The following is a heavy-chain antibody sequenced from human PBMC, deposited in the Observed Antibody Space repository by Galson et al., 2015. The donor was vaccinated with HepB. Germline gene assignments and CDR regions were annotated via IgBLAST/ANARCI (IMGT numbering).Heavy chain of an antibody. CDR3: AKPVGSSLRYYFEY. CDR2: ITGGGST. CDR1: GFTFSNYA. D-gene: IGHD6-13*01. J-gene: IGHJ4*02. Sequence: SLRLSCAASGFTFSNYAMSWVRQAPGKGLEWVSTITGGGSTYYADSVRGRFTVSRDNSKNTLYLQANTLRADDTAVYYCAKPVGSSLRYYFEYWGQGALVTFSS. V-gene: IGHV3-23*01.